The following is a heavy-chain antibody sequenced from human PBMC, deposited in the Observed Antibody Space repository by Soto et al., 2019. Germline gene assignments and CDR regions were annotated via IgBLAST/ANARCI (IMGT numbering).Heavy chain of an antibody. J-gene: IGHJ6*02. V-gene: IGHV4-59*01. CDR2: IYYSGST. CDR1: GGSISSYY. Sequence: QVQLQESGPGLVKPSETLSLTCTVSGGSISSYYWSWIRQPPGKGLEWIGYIYYSGSTNYNPSLKGRVTISVDTSTNQFSLKLSSVAAADTAVYYCASDMAPYAGVVYGMEVWGQGTTVTVSS. CDR3: ASDMAPYAGVVYGMEV. D-gene: IGHD3-3*01.